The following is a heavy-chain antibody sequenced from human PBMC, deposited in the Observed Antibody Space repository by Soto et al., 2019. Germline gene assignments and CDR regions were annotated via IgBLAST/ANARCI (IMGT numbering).Heavy chain of an antibody. CDR1: GYTFSNFA. V-gene: IGHV1-3*01. CDR3: ARVEPGESWGYFFAH. J-gene: IGHJ4*01. Sequence: ASVKVCCKASGYTFSNFAMQWVRQAPGQRLEWMGWINVGNGETKYSENFQDRVTITRDTSASTVYMELSSLRPEDTAVYYCARVEPGESWGYFFAHWAHGTLVPVSS. CDR2: INVGNGET. D-gene: IGHD3-10*01.